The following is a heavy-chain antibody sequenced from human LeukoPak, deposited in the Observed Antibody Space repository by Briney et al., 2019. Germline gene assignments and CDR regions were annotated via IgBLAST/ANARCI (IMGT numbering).Heavy chain of an antibody. CDR1: GGSISSYY. D-gene: IGHD3-10*01. J-gene: IGHJ4*02. CDR2: FYYSGST. V-gene: IGHV4-59*01. CDR3: ARSSGGFGEVLLI. Sequence: PSETLSLTCTVSGGSISSYYWSWIRQPPGKGLEWIGYFYYSGSTNYSPSLKSRVTISADSSKNQYSLKLSSVTAADTAVYYCARSSGGFGEVLLIWGQGTLVTVSS.